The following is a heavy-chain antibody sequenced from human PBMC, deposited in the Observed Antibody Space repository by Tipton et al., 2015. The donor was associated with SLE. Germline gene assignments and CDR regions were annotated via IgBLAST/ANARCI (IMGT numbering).Heavy chain of an antibody. CDR2: LSLSDKN. V-gene: IGHV4-4*07. CDR3: AGRGRGEGAFDI. D-gene: IGHD2-21*01. CDR1: DASMNSYF. Sequence: GLVKPSETLSLTCNVSDASMNSYFWNWIRQPAGKGLEWIGRLSLSDKNNYNPSLQSRVTMSVDTSKSQFSLEVRSVTAADTALYYCAGRGRGEGAFDIWGQGTMVTVSS. J-gene: IGHJ3*02.